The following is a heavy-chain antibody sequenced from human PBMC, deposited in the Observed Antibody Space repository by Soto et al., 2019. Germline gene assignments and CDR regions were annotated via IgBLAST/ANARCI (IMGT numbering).Heavy chain of an antibody. V-gene: IGHV4-59*08. CDR1: GGSISSYY. CDR3: ARLRDIQSFDY. J-gene: IGHJ4*02. Sequence: SETLSLTCTVSGGSISSYYWSWIRQPPGKGLEWIGYIYYSGSTNYNPSLKSRVTISVDTSKNQFSLKLSSVTAADTAVYYCARLRDIQSFDYWGQGTLVTVS. D-gene: IGHD5-12*01. CDR2: IYYSGST.